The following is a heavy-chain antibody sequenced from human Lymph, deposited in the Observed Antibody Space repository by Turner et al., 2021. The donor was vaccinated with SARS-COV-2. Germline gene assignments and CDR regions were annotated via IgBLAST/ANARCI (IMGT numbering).Heavy chain of an antibody. V-gene: IGHV3-23*01. CDR3: AKNEMAMIVVVITLFDY. CDR1: GFTFSSYA. J-gene: IGHJ4*02. Sequence: EVQLLESGGGLVQPGGSLRLSGAVSGFTFSSYAMSWVRQAPGKGLEWVSTISGSGGSTYYADSVKGRFTISRDNSKNTLYLQMNSLRAEDTAVYYCAKNEMAMIVVVITLFDYWGQGTLVTVSS. CDR2: ISGSGGST. D-gene: IGHD3-22*01.